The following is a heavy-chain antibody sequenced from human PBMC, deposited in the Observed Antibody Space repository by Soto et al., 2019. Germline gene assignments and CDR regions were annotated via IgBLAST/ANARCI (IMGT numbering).Heavy chain of an antibody. CDR1: GFTFSSYS. J-gene: IGHJ2*01. V-gene: IGHV3-21*01. Sequence: EVQLVESGGGLVKPGGSLRLSCAASGFTFSSYSMNWVRQAPGKGLEWVSSISSSSSYIYYADSVKGRFTISRDNAKNTLYLQMNSLRAEDTAGYYCAKDGGRGGGGYFDLWGRGTLVTVSS. CDR2: ISSSSSYI. CDR3: AKDGGRGGGGYFDL. D-gene: IGHD3-16*01.